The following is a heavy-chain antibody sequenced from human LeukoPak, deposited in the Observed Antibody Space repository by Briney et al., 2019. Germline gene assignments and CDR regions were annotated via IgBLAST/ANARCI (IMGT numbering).Heavy chain of an antibody. CDR2: IYHSGST. CDR3: ARGSDYYDSSGCS. D-gene: IGHD3-22*01. J-gene: IGHJ5*02. CDR1: GGSISSSNW. V-gene: IGHV4-4*02. Sequence: PSETLSLTCAVSGGSISSSNWWSWVHQPPGKGLEWIGEIYHSGSTNYNPSLKSRVTISVDKSKNQFSLKLSSVTAADTAVYYCARGSDYYDSSGCSWGQGTLVTVSS.